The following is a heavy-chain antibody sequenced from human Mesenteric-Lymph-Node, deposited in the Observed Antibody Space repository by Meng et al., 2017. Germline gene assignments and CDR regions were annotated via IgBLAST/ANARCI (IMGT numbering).Heavy chain of an antibody. V-gene: IGHV3-23*01. CDR3: ANPGRRSILYSDAFDI. CDR2: ISGSGGST. D-gene: IGHD1-1*01. J-gene: IGHJ3*02. Sequence: GESLKISCAASGFTFSIYAMSWVRQAPGKGLEWVSAISGSGGSTFYTDSVKGRFTISRDNSKNTLYLQMNSLRAEDTAVYYCANPGRRSILYSDAFDIWGQGTMVTVSS. CDR1: GFTFSIYA.